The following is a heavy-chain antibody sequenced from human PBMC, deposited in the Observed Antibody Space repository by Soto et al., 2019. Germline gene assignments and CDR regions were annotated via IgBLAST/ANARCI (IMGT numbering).Heavy chain of an antibody. J-gene: IGHJ4*02. V-gene: IGHV4-30-2*01. D-gene: IGHD2-21*01. CDR3: ARDGCGGDCYDY. CDR2: IYHSGST. Sequence: TLSLTCAVSGGSISSGGYSWSLIRQPPGKGLEWIGYIYHSGSTYYNPSLKSRVTISVDRSKNQFSLKLSSVTAADTAVYYCARDGCGGDCYDYWGQGTLVTVSS. CDR1: GGSISSGGYS.